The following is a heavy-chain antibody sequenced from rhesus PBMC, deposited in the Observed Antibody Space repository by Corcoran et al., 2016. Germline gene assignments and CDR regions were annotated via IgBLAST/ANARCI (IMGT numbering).Heavy chain of an antibody. CDR3: VRDGGVSGGRFDV. D-gene: IGHD2-39*01. V-gene: IGHV4-169*02. CDR2: IYASGSST. Sequence: QLQLQESGPGLVKPSETLSVTCAVSGCSISSSYWSWLRQALGKGLVWIGNIYASGSSTNDNPSLKSRVTLSVDTSKNQFSLKLSSVTAADTAVYYCVRDGGVSGGRFDVWGPGVLVTVSS. J-gene: IGHJ5-1*01. CDR1: GCSISSSY.